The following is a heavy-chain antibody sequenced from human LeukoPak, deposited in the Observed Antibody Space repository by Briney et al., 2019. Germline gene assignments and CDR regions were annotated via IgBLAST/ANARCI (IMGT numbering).Heavy chain of an antibody. Sequence: GSLRLSCAASGFTFSSYGMHWVRQPPGKGLEWIGEINHSGSTNYNPSLKSRVTISVDTSKNQFSLKLSSVTAADTAVYYCASFYCSGGSCYQYYYYYYMGVWGKGTTVTISS. CDR2: INHSGST. CDR3: ASFYCSGGSCYQYYYYYYMGV. J-gene: IGHJ6*03. CDR1: GFTFSSYG. V-gene: IGHV4-34*01. D-gene: IGHD2-15*01.